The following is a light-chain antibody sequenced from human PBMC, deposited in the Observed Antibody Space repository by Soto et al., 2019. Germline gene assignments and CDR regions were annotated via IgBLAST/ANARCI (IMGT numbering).Light chain of an antibody. CDR1: RSDIGAYDY. CDR3: FSFTTTSTHV. V-gene: IGLV2-14*01. J-gene: IGLJ1*01. Sequence: QSALTQPASLSGSPGQSITISCTGTRSDIGAYDYVSWFQQHPGKAPKLMISEVNNRPSGVSNRFSGSKSGNTAYLTISGLQVEDEAEDVCFSFTTTSTHVFGTGTKLTVL. CDR2: EVN.